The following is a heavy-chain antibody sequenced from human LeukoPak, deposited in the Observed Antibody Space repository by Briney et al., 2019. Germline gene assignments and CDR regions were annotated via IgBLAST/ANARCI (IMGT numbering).Heavy chain of an antibody. D-gene: IGHD5-24*01. CDR2: IYSGGST. Sequence: GGSLRLSCAASGFTVSSNYMSLVRQAPGKGLEWVSVIYSGGSTYYADSVKGRFTISRDNSKNTLYLQMNSLRAEDTAVYYCARDEVDKEMATIFFDYWGQGTLVTVSS. CDR1: GFTVSSNY. CDR3: ARDEVDKEMATIFFDY. J-gene: IGHJ4*02. V-gene: IGHV3-66*01.